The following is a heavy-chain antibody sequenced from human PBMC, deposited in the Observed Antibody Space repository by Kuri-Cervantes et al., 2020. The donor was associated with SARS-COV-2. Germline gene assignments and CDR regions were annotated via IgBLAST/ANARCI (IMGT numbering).Heavy chain of an antibody. CDR3: ARGPGSYHIWYYFDY. CDR1: GYTFTSYD. V-gene: IGHV1-18*01. J-gene: IGHJ4*02. CDR2: ISAYNGNT. Sequence: ASVKVSCKASGYTFTSYDISWVRQAPGQGLEWMGWISAYNGNTNYAQKLQGRVTMTTDTSTSTAYMELRSLRSDDTAVYYCARGPGSYHIWYYFDYWGQGTLVTVSS. D-gene: IGHD1-26*01.